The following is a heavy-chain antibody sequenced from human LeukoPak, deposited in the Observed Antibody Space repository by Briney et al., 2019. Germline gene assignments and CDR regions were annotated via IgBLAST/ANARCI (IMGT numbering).Heavy chain of an antibody. CDR2: IYSGGST. Sequence: GGSLRLSCAASGFTVSRNYMSWVRQAPGRGLEGVSVIYSGGSTYYADSVKGRITISRDNSKNTLYLQMNSLRAEDTAGYYCARHTWYSSSWYGGEYWFDPWGQGTLVTVSS. CDR3: ARHTWYSSSWYGGEYWFDP. D-gene: IGHD6-13*01. CDR1: GFTVSRNY. J-gene: IGHJ5*02. V-gene: IGHV3-66*04.